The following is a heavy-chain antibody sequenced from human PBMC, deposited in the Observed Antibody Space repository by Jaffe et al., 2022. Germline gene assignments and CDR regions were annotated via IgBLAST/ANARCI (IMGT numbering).Heavy chain of an antibody. CDR1: GFTFSSYG. J-gene: IGHJ3*02. CDR2: IRYDGSNK. Sequence: QVQLVESGGGVVQPGGSLRLSCAASGFTFSSYGMHWVRQAPGKGLEWVAFIRYDGSNKYYADSVKGRFTISRDNSKNTLYLQMNSLRAEDTAVYYCAKDIELVDTAMVTVGAFDIWGQGTMVTVSS. V-gene: IGHV3-30*02. CDR3: AKDIELVDTAMVTVGAFDI. D-gene: IGHD5-18*01.